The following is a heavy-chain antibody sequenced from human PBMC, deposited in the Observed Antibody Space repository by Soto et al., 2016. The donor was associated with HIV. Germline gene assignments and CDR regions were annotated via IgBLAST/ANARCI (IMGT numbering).Heavy chain of an antibody. Sequence: QVQLQESGPGLVKPSETLSLTCSVSGGSITNYYWSWIRQPPGKGLEWIGYIHYTGSPKYSPSLKSRVTISVDTSKNQFSLNLRSVTAADTAVLYCARTTYGVEAKRYFYYYYMDVWGQRATGHRLL. J-gene: IGHJ6*03. D-gene: IGHD1-1*01. CDR1: GGSITNYY. V-gene: IGHV4-59*01. CDR2: IHYTGSP. CDR3: ARTTYGVEAKRYFYYYYMDV.